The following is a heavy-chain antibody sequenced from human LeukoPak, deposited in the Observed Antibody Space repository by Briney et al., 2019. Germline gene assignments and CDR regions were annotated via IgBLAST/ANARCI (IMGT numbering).Heavy chain of an antibody. CDR2: MNPNSGNT. CDR3: ARGRDYYDRGGDPVDGLDY. J-gene: IGHJ4*02. D-gene: IGHD3-10*02. Sequence: VASVKVSCKASGYTFTSYDINWVRQATGQGLEWMGWMNPNSGNTGYAQKFQGRVTMTRNTSISTAYMELSSLRSEDTAVYYCARGRDYYDRGGDPVDGLDYWGQGTLVTVSS. CDR1: GYTFTSYD. V-gene: IGHV1-8*01.